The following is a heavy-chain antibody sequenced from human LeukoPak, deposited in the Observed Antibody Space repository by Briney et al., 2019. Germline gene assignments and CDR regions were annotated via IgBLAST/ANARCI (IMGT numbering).Heavy chain of an antibody. CDR3: ARSISPRWKYYYYYYMDV. CDR1: GFTFSSYG. V-gene: IGHV3-23*01. CDR2: ISGSGSST. J-gene: IGHJ6*03. D-gene: IGHD2-21*01. Sequence: GGTLRLSCAASGFTFSSYGMSWVRQAPGKGLEWVSAISGSGSSTYYAASVKGRFTISRDNSKNTLYLQMNSLRAEDTAVYYCARSISPRWKYYYYYYMDVWGKGTTVTVSS.